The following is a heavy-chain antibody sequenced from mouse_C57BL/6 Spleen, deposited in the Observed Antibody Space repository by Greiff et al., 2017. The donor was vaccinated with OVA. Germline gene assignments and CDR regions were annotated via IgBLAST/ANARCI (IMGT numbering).Heavy chain of an antibody. D-gene: IGHD4-1*01. CDR1: GFTFSDFY. CDR2: SRNKANDYTT. J-gene: IGHJ2*01. Sequence: EVQLVESGGGLVQSGRSLRLSCATSGFTFSDFYMEWVRQAPGKGLEWIAASRNKANDYTTEYSASVKGRFIVSRDTSQSILYLQMNALRAEDTAIYYCARDGDWDRPCDDWGQGTTLTVSS. CDR3: ARDGDWDRPCDD. V-gene: IGHV7-1*01.